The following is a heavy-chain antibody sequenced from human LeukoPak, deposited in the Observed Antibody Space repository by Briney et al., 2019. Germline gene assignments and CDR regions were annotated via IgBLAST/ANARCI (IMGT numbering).Heavy chain of an antibody. CDR2: ISAYNGNT. CDR3: ARDLGRTFAPGFDY. J-gene: IGHJ4*02. Sequence: ASVKVSCKASGYTFTSYGISWVRQAPGQGLEWMGWISAYNGNTNYAQKLQGRVTMTTDTSTTTAYMELRSLRSDATAVYYCARDLGRTFAPGFDYWGQGTLVTVSS. D-gene: IGHD3-16*01. V-gene: IGHV1-18*04. CDR1: GYTFTSYG.